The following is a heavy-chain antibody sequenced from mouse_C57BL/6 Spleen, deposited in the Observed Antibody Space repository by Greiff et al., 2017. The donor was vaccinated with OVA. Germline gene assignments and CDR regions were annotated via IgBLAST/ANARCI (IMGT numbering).Heavy chain of an antibody. V-gene: IGHV1-52*01. CDR2: IDPSDSET. J-gene: IGHJ3*01. CDR1: GYTFTSYW. Sequence: VQLQQPGAELVRPGSSVKLSCKASGYTFTSYWMHWVKQRPIQGLEWIGNIDPSDSETHYNQKFKDKATLTVDKSSSTAYMQLSSLTSEDSAVYYGARFYDYDGGYFAYWGQGTLVTVSA. D-gene: IGHD2-4*01. CDR3: ARFYDYDGGYFAY.